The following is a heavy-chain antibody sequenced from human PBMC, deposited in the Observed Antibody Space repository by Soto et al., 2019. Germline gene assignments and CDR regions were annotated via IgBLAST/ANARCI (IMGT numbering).Heavy chain of an antibody. CDR3: AREVLRDFDWLPKNPYAFDS. V-gene: IGHV1-18*04. J-gene: IGHJ3*02. Sequence: GASVKVSCKASGYTFTGYYMHWVRQAPGQGLEWMGWISAYNGNTNYAQKLQGRVTMTTDTSTSTAYMELRSLRSDDTAVYYCAREVLRDFDWLPKNPYAFDSWGQGTMVTFSS. CDR2: ISAYNGNT. CDR1: GYTFTGYY. D-gene: IGHD3-9*01.